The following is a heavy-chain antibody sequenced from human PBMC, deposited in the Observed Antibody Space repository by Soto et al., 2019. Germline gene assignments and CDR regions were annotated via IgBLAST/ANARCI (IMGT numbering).Heavy chain of an antibody. D-gene: IGHD2-15*01. Sequence: ASVKVSCKASGYTFTSYDINCVRQATGQVLEWMGWMNPNSGNTGYAQKFQGRVTMTRNTSISTAYMELSSLRSEDTAVYYCARGSCSGGSRYSVWFDPWGQGTLVTVSS. CDR1: GYTFTSYD. V-gene: IGHV1-8*01. J-gene: IGHJ5*02. CDR2: MNPNSGNT. CDR3: ARGSCSGGSRYSVWFDP.